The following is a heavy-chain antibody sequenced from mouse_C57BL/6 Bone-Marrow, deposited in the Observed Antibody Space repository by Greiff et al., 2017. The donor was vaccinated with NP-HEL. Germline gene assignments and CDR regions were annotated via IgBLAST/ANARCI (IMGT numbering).Heavy chain of an antibody. CDR1: GFTFSSYA. CDR2: ISDGGSYT. D-gene: IGHD1-1*01. CDR3: ARVPIYYGSSTDY. Sequence: EVQLVESGGGLVKPGGSLKLSCAASGFTFSSYAMSWVRQTPEKRLEWVATISDGGSYTYYPDNVKGRFTISRDNAKNNLYLQMSHLKSEDTAMYYCARVPIYYGSSTDYWGQGTTLTVSS. V-gene: IGHV5-4*01. J-gene: IGHJ2*01.